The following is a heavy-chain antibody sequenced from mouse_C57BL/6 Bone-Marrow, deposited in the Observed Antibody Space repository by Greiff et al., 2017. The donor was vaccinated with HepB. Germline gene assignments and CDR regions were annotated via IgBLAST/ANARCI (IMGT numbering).Heavy chain of an antibody. CDR3: AEGAMDY. Sequence: EVKLEESGPGLVKPSQSLSLTCSVTGYSITSGYYWNWIRQFPGNKLEWMGYISYDGSNNYNPSLKNRISITRDTSKNQFFLKLNSVTTEDTATYYCAEGAMDYWGQGTSVTVSS. CDR2: ISYDGSN. V-gene: IGHV3-6*01. J-gene: IGHJ4*01. CDR1: GYSITSGYY.